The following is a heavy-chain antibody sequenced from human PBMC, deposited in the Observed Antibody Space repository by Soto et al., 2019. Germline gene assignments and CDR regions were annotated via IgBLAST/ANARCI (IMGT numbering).Heavy chain of an antibody. D-gene: IGHD6-13*01. V-gene: IGHV1-69*13. CDR3: ARDSRTGIAAAGTEWFDP. Sequence: PVKPSWKASGGGYSSYASSWARQYPGQGLEWMGGIIPIFGTANYAQKFQGRVTITADESTSTAYIELSSLRSEDTAVYYCARDSRTGIAAAGTEWFDPCGQGTLVTVPS. CDR1: GGGYSSYA. J-gene: IGHJ5*02. CDR2: IIPIFGTA.